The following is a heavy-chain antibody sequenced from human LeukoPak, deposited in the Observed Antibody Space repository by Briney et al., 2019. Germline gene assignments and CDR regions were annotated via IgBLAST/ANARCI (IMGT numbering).Heavy chain of an antibody. CDR2: INHSGST. CDR1: GGSFSGYY. CDR3: ARGGGILDY. D-gene: IGHD3-16*02. V-gene: IGHV4-34*01. Sequence: PSETLSLTCAVYGGSFSGYYWSWIRQPPGKGLEWIGEINHSGSTNYNPSLKSRVTISVDTSKNQFSLKLSSVTAADTAVYYCARGGGILDYWGQGTLVTVSS. J-gene: IGHJ4*02.